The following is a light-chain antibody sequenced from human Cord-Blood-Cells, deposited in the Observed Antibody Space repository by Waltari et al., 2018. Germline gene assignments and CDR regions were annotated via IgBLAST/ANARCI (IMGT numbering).Light chain of an antibody. CDR2: RNT. V-gene: IGLV10-54*01. J-gene: IGLJ3*02. CDR1: SNNVGNQG. Sequence: QAGLTQPPSVSKGLRQTATLTCTGNSNNVGNQGAAWLQQHQGHPPKLLSYRNTTRPSGISERLSASRSGNTASLTITGLQPEDEADYYCSAWDSSLSAWVFGGGTKLTVL. CDR3: SAWDSSLSAWV.